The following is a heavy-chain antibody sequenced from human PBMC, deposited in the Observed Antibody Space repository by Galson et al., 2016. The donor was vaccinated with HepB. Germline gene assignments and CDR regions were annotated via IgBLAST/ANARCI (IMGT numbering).Heavy chain of an antibody. V-gene: IGHV4-31*03. CDR3: ARDLGRFVDYYGMDV. CDR1: GGSISSGGYY. Sequence: TLSLTCTVSGGSISSGGYYWNWIRQHPGKGLEWIGYFYSSGSTIYNPSLKSRLIISVDVSKNQFSLALSSVTAADTAVYYCARDLGRFVDYYGMDVWGQGTTVTVSS. CDR2: FYSSGST. J-gene: IGHJ6*02. D-gene: IGHD3-3*01.